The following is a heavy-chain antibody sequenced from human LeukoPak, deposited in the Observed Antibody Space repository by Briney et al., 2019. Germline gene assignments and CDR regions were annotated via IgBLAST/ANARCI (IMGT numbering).Heavy chain of an antibody. CDR3: ARDSSPLYYDYVWGSYRPEGFDY. V-gene: IGHV3-21*01. Sequence: TGGSLRLSCAASGFTFSSYSMNWVRQAPGGGLEWVSSISSSSSYIYYADSVKGRFTISRDNAKNSLYLQMNSLRAEDTAVYCCARDSSPLYYDYVWGSYRPEGFDYWGQGTLVTVSS. J-gene: IGHJ4*02. CDR1: GFTFSSYS. CDR2: ISSSSSYI. D-gene: IGHD3-16*02.